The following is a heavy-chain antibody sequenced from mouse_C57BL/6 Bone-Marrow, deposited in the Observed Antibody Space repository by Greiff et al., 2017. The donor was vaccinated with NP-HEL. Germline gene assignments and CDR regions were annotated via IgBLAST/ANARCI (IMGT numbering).Heavy chain of an antibody. J-gene: IGHJ2*01. D-gene: IGHD2-3*01. V-gene: IGHV14-2*01. Sequence: VQLQQSGAELVKPGASVKLSCTASGFNIKDYYMHWVKQRTEQGLEWIGRIDPEDGETKYAPQFQGKATITADPSSNTAYLQLSSLTSEDTAVYYCARNGWLLTLYYFDYWGQGTTLTVSS. CDR1: GFNIKDYY. CDR3: ARNGWLLTLYYFDY. CDR2: IDPEDGET.